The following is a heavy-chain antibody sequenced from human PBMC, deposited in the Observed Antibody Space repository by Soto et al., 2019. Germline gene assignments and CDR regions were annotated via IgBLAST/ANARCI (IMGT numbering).Heavy chain of an antibody. CDR1: GGTFSSYA. J-gene: IGHJ4*02. CDR3: ASSPRGGQRWDFDY. D-gene: IGHD1-26*01. V-gene: IGHV1-69*13. CDR2: IIPILGTA. Sequence: ASVKVSCKASGGTFSSYAISWVRQAPGQGLEWMGGIIPILGTANYAQKFQGRVTITADESTSTAYMELSSLRPEDTAVYYCASSPRGGQRWDFDYWGQGTLVTVSS.